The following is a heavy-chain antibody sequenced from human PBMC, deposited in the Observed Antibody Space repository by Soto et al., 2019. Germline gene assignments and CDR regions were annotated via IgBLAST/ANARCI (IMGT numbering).Heavy chain of an antibody. D-gene: IGHD6-19*01. CDR2: ISSSSSYI. CDR3: ARGSAEAGTAAIDH. V-gene: IGHV3-21*01. CDR1: GFTFSNYN. Sequence: EVQLVESGGGLVKPGGSLRLSCAASGFTFSNYNMNWVRQAPGKGLEWVSSISSSSSYIYYADSVKGRFTISRDNAKNSLDLQMSSLRAEDTAVYYCARGSAEAGTAAIDHWGQGTLVTVSS. J-gene: IGHJ4*02.